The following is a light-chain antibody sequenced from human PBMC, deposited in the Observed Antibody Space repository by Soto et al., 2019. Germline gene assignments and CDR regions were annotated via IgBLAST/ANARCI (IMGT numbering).Light chain of an antibody. CDR3: QQSYSTPRT. Sequence: LDTCAGNRIIIPCRASQSISSYLNWSQQKPGKAPKLLIYAASTLQSGVPSRFSGSGSGTDFTLSIGSLQPEDFATYYCQQSYSTPRTFGQGTKV. J-gene: IGKJ1*01. CDR1: QSISSY. CDR2: AAS. V-gene: IGKV1-39*01.